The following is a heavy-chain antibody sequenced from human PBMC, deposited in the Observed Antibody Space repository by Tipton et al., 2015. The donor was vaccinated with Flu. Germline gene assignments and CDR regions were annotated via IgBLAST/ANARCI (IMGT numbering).Heavy chain of an antibody. CDR2: VYYSGTT. CDR1: GASISSGSYY. V-gene: IGHV4-39*06. CDR3: ARVLVVAATPFDY. Sequence: LRLSCTVSGASISSGSYYWAWIRQPPGKGLEWVGSVYYSGTTYYNPSLKSRVTISVDTSKNQFPLKVSSVTAAATAVYYCARVLVVAATPFDYWGQGILVIVSS. J-gene: IGHJ4*02. D-gene: IGHD2-15*01.